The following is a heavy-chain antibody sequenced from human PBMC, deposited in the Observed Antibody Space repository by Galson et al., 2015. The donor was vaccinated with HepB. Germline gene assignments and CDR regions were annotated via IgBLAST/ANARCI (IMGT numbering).Heavy chain of an antibody. Sequence: SVKVSCKASGYTFTSYYMHWVRQAPGQGLEWMGIINPSGGSTSYAQKSQGRVTMTRDTSTSTVYMELSSLRSEDTAVYYCARVDGSGSYLAGSFDPWGQGTLVTVSS. CDR1: GYTFTSYY. V-gene: IGHV1-46*01. J-gene: IGHJ5*02. CDR3: ARVDGSGSYLAGSFDP. CDR2: INPSGGST. D-gene: IGHD3-10*01.